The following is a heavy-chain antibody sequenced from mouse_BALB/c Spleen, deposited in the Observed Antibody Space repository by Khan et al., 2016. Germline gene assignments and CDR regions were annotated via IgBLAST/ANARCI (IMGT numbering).Heavy chain of an antibody. D-gene: IGHD2-2*01. V-gene: IGHV9-3-1*01. CDR1: GYTFTNHG. J-gene: IGHJ2*01. CDR2: INTYTGEP. CDR3: GSRGGLRWGAFDY. Sequence: QIQLVQSGPELKKPGETVKISCKASGYTFTNHGMNWVKEAPGKGLKWMGWINTYTGEPTYADDFQGRFAFSLETSASTAYLQINNLKNEDTATSFGGSRGGLRWGAFDYWGQGTTLTVSS.